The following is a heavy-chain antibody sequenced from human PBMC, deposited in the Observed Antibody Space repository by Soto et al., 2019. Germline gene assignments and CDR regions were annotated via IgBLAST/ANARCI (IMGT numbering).Heavy chain of an antibody. Sequence: SETLSLTCTVSGGSISSYYWSWIRQPPGKGLEWIGYIYYSGSTNYNPSLKSRVTISVDTSKDQFSLKLSSVTAADTAVYYCARQGSGYYDFWSGYSDNWFDPWGQGTLVTVSS. J-gene: IGHJ5*02. D-gene: IGHD3-3*01. CDR2: IYYSGST. CDR3: ARQGSGYYDFWSGYSDNWFDP. CDR1: GGSISSYY. V-gene: IGHV4-59*08.